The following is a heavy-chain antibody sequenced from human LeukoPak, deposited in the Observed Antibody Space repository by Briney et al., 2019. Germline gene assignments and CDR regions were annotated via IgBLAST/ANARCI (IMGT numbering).Heavy chain of an antibody. V-gene: IGHV3-7*01. D-gene: IGHD1-14*01. CDR1: GFTFSSFW. CDR3: AREGNRRAFDI. CDR2: IKQDGSEK. J-gene: IGHJ3*02. Sequence: GGSLRLPCAASGFTFSSFWMSWVRQAPGKGLEWVANIKQDGSEKNYVDSVKGRFTISRDNAKNSLSLQMNSLRADDTAVYYCAREGNRRAFDIWGQGTMVTVSS.